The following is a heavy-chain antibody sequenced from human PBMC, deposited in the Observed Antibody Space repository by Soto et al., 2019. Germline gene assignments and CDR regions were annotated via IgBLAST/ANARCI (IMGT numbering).Heavy chain of an antibody. Sequence: ASLKVYCKTSGYTFTSYGISWVRQTNGQGLEWMGWISAYNGNTNYAQKLQGRVTMTTDTSTSTAYMELRSLRSDDTAVYYCARDDDYVWGSYRLDYWGQGTLVTVSS. V-gene: IGHV1-18*01. CDR1: GYTFTSYG. J-gene: IGHJ4*02. CDR2: ISAYNGNT. CDR3: ARDDDYVWGSYRLDY. D-gene: IGHD3-16*02.